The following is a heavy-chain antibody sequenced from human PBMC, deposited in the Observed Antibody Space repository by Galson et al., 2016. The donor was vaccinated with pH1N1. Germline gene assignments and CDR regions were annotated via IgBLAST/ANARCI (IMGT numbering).Heavy chain of an antibody. V-gene: IGHV3-20*04. D-gene: IGHD2-15*01. CDR2: ITWNGGFT. Sequence: SLRLSCAASGFSFDDYGMSWVRQVPGKGLEWVSGITWNGGFTGYADSVKGRFIISRDNAKNSLYLQMNSLTVEDTALYYCARDGQKVVWSFDNWGQGTWVTVSS. J-gene: IGHJ4*02. CDR1: GFSFDDYG. CDR3: ARDGQKVVWSFDN.